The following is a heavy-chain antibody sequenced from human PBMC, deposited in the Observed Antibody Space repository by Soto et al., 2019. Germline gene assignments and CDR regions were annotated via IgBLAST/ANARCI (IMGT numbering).Heavy chain of an antibody. CDR1: GGTFSSYA. Sequence: SVKVSCKVSGGTFSSYAISWVRQAPGQGLEWMGGIIPIFGTANYAQKFQGRVTITADKSTSTAYMELSSLRSEDTAVYYCARVAPYCGGDCYAGGVYYYGMDVWGQGTTVTVSS. CDR2: IIPIFGTA. V-gene: IGHV1-69*06. D-gene: IGHD2-21*02. J-gene: IGHJ6*02. CDR3: ARVAPYCGGDCYAGGVYYYGMDV.